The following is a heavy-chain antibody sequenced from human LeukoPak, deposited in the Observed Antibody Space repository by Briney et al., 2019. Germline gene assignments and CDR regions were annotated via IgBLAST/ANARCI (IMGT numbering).Heavy chain of an antibody. CDR1: GFTFSSYS. J-gene: IGHJ6*03. CDR3: ARGHYGSGSYFYYYYYMDV. D-gene: IGHD3-10*01. Sequence: GGSLRLSCVGSGFTFSSYSMNWVRQAPGKGLEWVSSISSSSSYIYYADSVKGRFTISRDNAKNSLYLQMNSLRAEDTAVYYCARGHYGSGSYFYYYYYMDVWGKGTTVTVSS. CDR2: ISSSSSYI. V-gene: IGHV3-21*01.